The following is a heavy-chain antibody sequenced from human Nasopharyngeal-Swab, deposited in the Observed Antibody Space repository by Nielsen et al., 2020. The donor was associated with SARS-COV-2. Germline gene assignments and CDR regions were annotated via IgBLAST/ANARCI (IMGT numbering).Heavy chain of an antibody. V-gene: IGHV3-53*01. Sequence: GESLKISCAVSGFTVSSSYMSWVRQAPGKGLEWISLMFSGGSAYYAGSVEGRFTVSRDESRNTLYLQMNNLRAEDTAVYYCTRRNDCWGQGTLVTVSS. CDR3: TRRNDC. CDR1: GFTVSSSY. J-gene: IGHJ4*02. CDR2: MFSGGSA.